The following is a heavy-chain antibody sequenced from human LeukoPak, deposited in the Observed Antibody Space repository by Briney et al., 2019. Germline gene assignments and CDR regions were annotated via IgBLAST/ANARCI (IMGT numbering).Heavy chain of an antibody. D-gene: IGHD2-2*01. CDR1: GFTFSDYY. V-gene: IGHV3-11*01. CDR2: ISSSGSTI. Sequence: PGGSLRLSCAASGFTFSDYYVSWIRQAPGKGLEWVSYISSSGSTIYYADSVKGRFTISRDNAKNSLYLQMNSLRAEDTAVYYCARAIHCSSTSCYPYYYYGMDVWGQGTTVTVSS. J-gene: IGHJ6*02. CDR3: ARAIHCSSTSCYPYYYYGMDV.